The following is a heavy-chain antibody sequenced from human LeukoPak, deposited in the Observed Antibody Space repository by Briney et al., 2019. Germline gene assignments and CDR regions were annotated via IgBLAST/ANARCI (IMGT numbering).Heavy chain of an antibody. D-gene: IGHD3-10*01. V-gene: IGHV3-7*01. CDR2: IKQDGSEK. Sequence: GGSLRLSCAASGFTFSSYWMSWVRQAPGKGLEWVANIKQDGSEKYYVDSVKGRFTISRDNAKNSLYLQMNSLRVEDTAVYYCARDTDYYGIGYFDYWGQGTLVTVSS. CDR1: GFTFSSYW. J-gene: IGHJ4*02. CDR3: ARDTDYYGIGYFDY.